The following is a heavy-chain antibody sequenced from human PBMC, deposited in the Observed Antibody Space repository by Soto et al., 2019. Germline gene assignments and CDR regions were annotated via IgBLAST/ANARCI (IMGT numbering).Heavy chain of an antibody. Sequence: EVQLLESGGGLVQPGGSLRLSCAASGFTFSSYAMSWVRQAPGKGLEWVSAISGSGGSTYYADSVKGRFTISRDNSKNTLYLQMNSLRAEDTAVYYCARDKGLERRTYYYYGMDVWGQGTTVTVSS. CDR3: ARDKGLERRTYYYYGMDV. J-gene: IGHJ6*02. D-gene: IGHD1-1*01. CDR1: GFTFSSYA. CDR2: ISGSGGST. V-gene: IGHV3-23*01.